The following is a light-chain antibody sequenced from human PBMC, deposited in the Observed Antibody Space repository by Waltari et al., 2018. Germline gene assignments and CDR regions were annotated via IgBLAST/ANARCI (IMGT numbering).Light chain of an antibody. V-gene: IGLV8-61*01. CDR3: SLYMGSGIWV. J-gene: IGLJ3*02. CDR1: SGSVSTTSY. Sequence: TVVTQEPSLSVSPGGTVTLPCALSSGSVSTTSYATWYRQTPGQAPRTLLYKANTRSSGVPDRFSGSILGNKVALTITGAQADDESDYYCSLYMGSGIWVFGGGTKLTVL. CDR2: KAN.